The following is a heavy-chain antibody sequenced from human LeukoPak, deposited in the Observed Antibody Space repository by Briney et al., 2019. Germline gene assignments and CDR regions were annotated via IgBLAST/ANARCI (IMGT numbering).Heavy chain of an antibody. Sequence: GGSLRLSCAASGFTFSSYSMNWVRQAPGKGLEWVSYISSSSSTIYYADSVKGRFTISRDNAKNSLYLQMNSLRAEDTAVYYCANEEVPNDYWGQGTLVTVSS. CDR1: GFTFSSYS. CDR2: ISSSSSTI. V-gene: IGHV3-48*01. CDR3: ANEEVPNDY. D-gene: IGHD4/OR15-4a*01. J-gene: IGHJ4*02.